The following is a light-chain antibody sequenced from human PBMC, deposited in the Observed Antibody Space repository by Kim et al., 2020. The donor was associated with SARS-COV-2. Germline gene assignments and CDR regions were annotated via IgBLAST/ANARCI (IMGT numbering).Light chain of an antibody. CDR2: NND. J-gene: IGLJ3*02. CDR3: VACSPRPIAWV. Sequence: GQRGTIPGPGSGSKVGSDTVNWSQQLPGAAAKRLIYNNDQRPAGVPDRLSGSKSGTSASLAISGLQSEGEGDYHCVACSPRPIAWVFGGGTQLTVL. V-gene: IGLV1-44*01. CDR1: GSKVGSDT.